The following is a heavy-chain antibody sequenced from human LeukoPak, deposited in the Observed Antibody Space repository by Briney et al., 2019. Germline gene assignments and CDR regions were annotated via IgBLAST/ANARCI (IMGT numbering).Heavy chain of an antibody. D-gene: IGHD5-18*01. Sequence: ASVKVSCKASGYTFTSYGISWVRQAPGQGLEWMGWISAYNGNTNYAQKLQGRVTMTTDTSTSTAYMELRSLRSDDTAVYYCASFDSCGSLDAFDIWGQGTMVTVSS. CDR1: GYTFTSYG. CDR3: ASFDSCGSLDAFDI. CDR2: ISAYNGNT. J-gene: IGHJ3*02. V-gene: IGHV1-18*01.